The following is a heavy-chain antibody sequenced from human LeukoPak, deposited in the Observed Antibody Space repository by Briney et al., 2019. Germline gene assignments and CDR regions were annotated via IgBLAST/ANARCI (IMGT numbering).Heavy chain of an antibody. CDR2: INPSGGST. D-gene: IGHD1-14*01. J-gene: IGHJ4*02. V-gene: IGHV1-46*01. Sequence: ASVKVSCKASGYTFTSYYMHWVRQAPGQGLEWMGIINPSGGSTSYAQKLQGRVTMTTDTSTSTAYMELRSLRSDDTAVYYCARVEVPDVNPHDYWGQGTLVTVSS. CDR1: GYTFTSYY. CDR3: ARVEVPDVNPHDY.